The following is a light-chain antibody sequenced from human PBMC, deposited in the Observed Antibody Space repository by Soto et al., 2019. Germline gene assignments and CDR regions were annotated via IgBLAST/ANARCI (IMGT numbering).Light chain of an antibody. CDR2: EVS. J-gene: IGLJ2*01. Sequence: QSALTQPPSVSGSPGQSVTIACTGSSSDVGSSNRVSWYQQPPGAAPKLMIYEVSNRPSGVPDRFSGSKSGNTASLTISGLQAEDEADYYCSVYTGISTLVFGGGTKLTVL. CDR1: SSDVGSSNR. V-gene: IGLV2-18*01. CDR3: SVYTGISTLV.